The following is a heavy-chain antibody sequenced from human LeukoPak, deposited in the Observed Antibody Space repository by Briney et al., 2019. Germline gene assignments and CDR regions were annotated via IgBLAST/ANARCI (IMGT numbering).Heavy chain of an antibody. D-gene: IGHD3-9*01. CDR1: GGSISSGYYY. CDR3: ARHLTPLTSFDI. J-gene: IGHJ3*02. Sequence: PSETPSLTCTLSGGSISSGYYYWGWIRQPPGKGLEWIGSIYYSGDTYYNPSLKSRVTISLDTSKNQFSLKLSSVTAADTAVYYCARHLTPLTSFDIWGQGTMVTVSS. V-gene: IGHV4-39*01. CDR2: IYYSGDT.